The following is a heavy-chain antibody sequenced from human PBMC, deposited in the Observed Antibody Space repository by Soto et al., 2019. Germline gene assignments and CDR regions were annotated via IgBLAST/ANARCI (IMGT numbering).Heavy chain of an antibody. D-gene: IGHD2-15*01. J-gene: IGHJ4*02. V-gene: IGHV1-58*01. CDR1: GFTFTNSA. CDR2: IVVGSGNT. Sequence: SVKVSCKASGFTFTNSAVQWARQARGQRLEWIGWIVVGSGNTNAADNFLERVTFTRDMSTSTAYMELSGLRSDDTAVYYCAKDTPVVMFLFDSWGRGTLVTVSS. CDR3: AKDTPVVMFLFDS.